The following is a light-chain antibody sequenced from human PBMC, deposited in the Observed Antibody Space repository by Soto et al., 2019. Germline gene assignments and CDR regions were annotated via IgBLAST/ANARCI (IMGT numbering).Light chain of an antibody. CDR2: EVS. Sequence: QSALTQPASVSGSPGQSITISCTGTSSDVGGYNYVSWYRQHTGQASKFMIYEVSKRPSGVSNRFSGSKSGNTASLTISGLQPEDEADYYCSSYATSSPYVFGTGTKVTVL. CDR1: SSDVGGYNY. CDR3: SSYATSSPYV. V-gene: IGLV2-14*01. J-gene: IGLJ1*01.